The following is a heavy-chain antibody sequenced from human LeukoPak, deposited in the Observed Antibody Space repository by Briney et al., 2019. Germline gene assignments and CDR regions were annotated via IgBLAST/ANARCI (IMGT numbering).Heavy chain of an antibody. CDR1: GYSFTSYW. D-gene: IGHD3-22*01. CDR3: ARRTFYDSSGYYYFDY. V-gene: IGHV5-51*01. J-gene: IGHJ4*02. Sequence: GESLKISCKGSGYSFTSYWIGWVRQMPGKGLEGMGIIYAGDSDTRYSPSFQGQVTVSADKSISTAYLQWSSLKASDTAMYYCARRTFYDSSGYYYFDYWGQGALVTVSS. CDR2: IYAGDSDT.